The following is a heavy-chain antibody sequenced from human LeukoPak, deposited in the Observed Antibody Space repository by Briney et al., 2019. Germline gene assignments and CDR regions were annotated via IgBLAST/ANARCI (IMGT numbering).Heavy chain of an antibody. D-gene: IGHD6-13*01. Sequence: AASVKVSCKVSGYTLTELSMHWVRQAPGKGLEWMGGFDPEDGETIYAQKFQGRVTMTEDTSTDTAYMELSSLRSEDTAVYYCATGFEVAAGFDYWGQGTLVTVSS. CDR3: ATGFEVAAGFDY. CDR1: GYTLTELS. J-gene: IGHJ4*02. V-gene: IGHV1-24*01. CDR2: FDPEDGET.